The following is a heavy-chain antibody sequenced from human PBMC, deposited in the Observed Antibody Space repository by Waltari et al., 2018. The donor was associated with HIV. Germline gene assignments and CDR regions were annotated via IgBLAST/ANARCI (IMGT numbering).Heavy chain of an antibody. CDR1: GGPISSSSYY. J-gene: IGHJ5*02. V-gene: IGHV4-39*01. CDR2: IYYSGRT. D-gene: IGHD3-10*01. Sequence: QLQLQESGPGLVKPSETLSLTCTVPGGPISSSSYYWGWIRQPPGKGLEWIGCIYYSGRTYYNPSLKSRVTISVDTSKNQFSLKLSSVTAADTAVYYCARPRPLYGSGFDPWGQGTLVTVSS. CDR3: ARPRPLYGSGFDP.